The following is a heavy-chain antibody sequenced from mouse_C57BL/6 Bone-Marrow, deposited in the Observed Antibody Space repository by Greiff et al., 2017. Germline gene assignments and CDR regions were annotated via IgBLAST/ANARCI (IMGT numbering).Heavy chain of an antibody. D-gene: IGHD1-1*01. CDR3: SRARVFASYGRDFAY. J-gene: IGHJ2*01. CDR2: IYPRSGNT. CDR1: GYNFTSYG. Sequence: QVQLQQSGAELARPGASVKLSCKASGYNFTSYGISWVKQRTGQGLEWIGEIYPRSGNTYYNEKFKGKATLTADKSSSTAYMELRSLTSEDSAVSFCSRARVFASYGRDFAYWCQGTTLPVSS. V-gene: IGHV1-81*01.